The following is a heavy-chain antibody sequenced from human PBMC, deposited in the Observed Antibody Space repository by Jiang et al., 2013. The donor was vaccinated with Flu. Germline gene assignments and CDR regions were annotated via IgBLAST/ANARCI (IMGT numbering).Heavy chain of an antibody. J-gene: IGHJ4*02. CDR3: ATLGMSSGPLMGVDY. D-gene: IGHD6-19*01. V-gene: IGHV1-18*01. CDR1: SYG. Sequence: SYGISWVRQAPGQGLEWMGWISAYNGNTNYAQKLQGRVTMTTDKSTSTAYMEVSSLRSDDTAVYYCATLGMSSGPLMGVDYWGQGTLVTVSS. CDR2: ISAYNGNT.